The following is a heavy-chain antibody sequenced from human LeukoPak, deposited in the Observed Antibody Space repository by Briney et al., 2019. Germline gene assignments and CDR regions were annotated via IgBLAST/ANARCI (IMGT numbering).Heavy chain of an antibody. CDR1: GGTFSSYA. V-gene: IGHV1-69*04. D-gene: IGHD3-16*01. J-gene: IGHJ4*02. CDR2: IIPILGIA. Sequence: GASVKVSCKASGGTFSSYATSWVRQAPGQGLEWMGRIIPILGIANYAQKFQGRVTITADKSTSTAYMELSSLRSEDTAVYYCARSQGGPNYFDYWGQGTLVTVSS. CDR3: ARSQGGPNYFDY.